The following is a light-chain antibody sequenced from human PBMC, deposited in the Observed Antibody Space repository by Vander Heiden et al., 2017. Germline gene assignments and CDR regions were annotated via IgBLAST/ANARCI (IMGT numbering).Light chain of an antibody. CDR3: KRGSNAEALT. Sequence: IVLTQCPATLSLSPGERATLSCRASQSVSSYLAWYQQKPGQAPRLLIYDASNMVTGIPARLNDSGYGIDFTRTISRPTTKHITLHYCKRGSNAEALTFGGGTKVEIK. V-gene: IGKV3-11*01. CDR1: QSVSSY. J-gene: IGKJ4*01. CDR2: DAS.